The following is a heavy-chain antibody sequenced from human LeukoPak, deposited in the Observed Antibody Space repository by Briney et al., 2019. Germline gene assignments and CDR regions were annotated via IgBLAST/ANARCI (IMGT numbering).Heavy chain of an antibody. J-gene: IGHJ5*02. Sequence: GASVKVSCKASGYTFTDYYMHWVRQAPGQGLEWTGWVNPNSGGTNYAQKFQGRVTMTRDTSINTAYMELGRLRSDDTAVYYCTRDLCRGCSGESRNWFDPWGQGTLVTVSS. CDR3: TRDLCRGCSGESRNWFDP. CDR2: VNPNSGGT. CDR1: GYTFTDYY. V-gene: IGHV1-2*02. D-gene: IGHD3-10*02.